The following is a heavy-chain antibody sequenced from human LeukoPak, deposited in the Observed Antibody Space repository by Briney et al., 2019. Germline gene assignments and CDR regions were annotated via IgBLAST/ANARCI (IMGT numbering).Heavy chain of an antibody. CDR1: GFTFSNYA. CDR2: IKQDGSEK. CDR3: ARGPFAFDI. Sequence: PGGSLRLSCAASGFTFSNYAMNWVRQAPGKGLEWVANIKQDGSEKYYVDSVKGRFTISRDNAKNSLYLQMNSLRAEDTAVYYCARGPFAFDIWGQGTMVTVSS. V-gene: IGHV3-7*01. J-gene: IGHJ3*02.